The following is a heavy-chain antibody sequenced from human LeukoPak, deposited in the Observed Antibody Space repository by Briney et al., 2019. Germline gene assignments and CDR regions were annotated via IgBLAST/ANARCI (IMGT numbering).Heavy chain of an antibody. V-gene: IGHV4-38-2*02. CDR2: IYHSGST. CDR3: ARALNDYVWGSYRSYYFDY. CDR1: GYSISSGYY. J-gene: IGHJ4*02. D-gene: IGHD3-16*02. Sequence: PSETLSLTCTVSGYSISSGYYWGWIRQPPGKGLEWIGSIYHSGSTYYNPSLKSRVTISVDTSKNQFSLKLSSVTAADTAVYYCARALNDYVWGSYRSYYFDYWGQGTLVTVSS.